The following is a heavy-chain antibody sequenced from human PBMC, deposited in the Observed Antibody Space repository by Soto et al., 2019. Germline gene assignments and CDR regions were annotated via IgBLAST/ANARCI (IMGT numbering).Heavy chain of an antibody. V-gene: IGHV4-59*08. J-gene: IGHJ6*02. Sequence: QVQLQESGPGLVKPSETLSLTCTVSGGSISSYYWSWIRQPPGKGLEWIGYIYYSGSTNYNPSLKSRVTISVDTSKNQFPLKLSSVTAADTAVYYCARDLSGYGMDVWGQGTTVTVSS. CDR3: ARDLSGYGMDV. CDR2: IYYSGST. D-gene: IGHD3-16*02. CDR1: GGSISSYY.